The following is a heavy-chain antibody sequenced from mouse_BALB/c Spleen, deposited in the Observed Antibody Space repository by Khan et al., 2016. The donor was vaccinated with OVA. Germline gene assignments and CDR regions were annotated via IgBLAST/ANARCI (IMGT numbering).Heavy chain of an antibody. CDR2: ISSGGSYT. V-gene: IGHV5-6-4*01. CDR3: TRHRGYYGYNPYFDY. D-gene: IGHD1-1*01. CDR1: GFSFSTYS. Sequence: EVELVESGGDLVRPGGSLKLSCAASGFSFSTYSMSWVRQTPEKRLEWVATISSGGSYTYSPDSVKGRFTISRDNAKNTLYLQMSSLKSEDTAMSYCTRHRGYYGYNPYFDYWGQGTTLTVSS. J-gene: IGHJ2*01.